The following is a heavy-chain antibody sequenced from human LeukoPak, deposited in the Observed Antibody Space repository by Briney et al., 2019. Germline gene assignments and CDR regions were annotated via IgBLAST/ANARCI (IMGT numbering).Heavy chain of an antibody. CDR2: IYYSGST. CDR3: ARVVPMYSSDWYDDY. D-gene: IGHD6-19*01. CDR1: GGSISSSSYY. Sequence: SETLSLTCTVSGGSISSSSYYWGWIRQPPGKGLEWIGTIYYSGSTYYNPSLKSRVTISVDTSKNQFSLKLSSVTAAETAVYYCARVVPMYSSDWYDDYWGQGTLVTVSS. V-gene: IGHV4-39*01. J-gene: IGHJ4*02.